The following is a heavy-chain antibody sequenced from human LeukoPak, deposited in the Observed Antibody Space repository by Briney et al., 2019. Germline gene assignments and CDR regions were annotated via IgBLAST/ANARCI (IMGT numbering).Heavy chain of an antibody. CDR1: GGSFSGYY. V-gene: IGHV4-34*01. Sequence: ASETLSLTCAVYGGSFSGYYWSWIRQPPGKGLEWIGEINHSGSTNYNPSLKSRVTISVDTSKNQFSLKLSSVTAADTAVYYRAREEGYSPHYWGQGTLVTVSS. D-gene: IGHD3-22*01. J-gene: IGHJ4*02. CDR2: INHSGST. CDR3: AREEGYSPHY.